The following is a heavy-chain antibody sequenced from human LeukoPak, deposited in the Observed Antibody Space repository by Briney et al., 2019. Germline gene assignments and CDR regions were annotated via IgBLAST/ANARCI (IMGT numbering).Heavy chain of an antibody. V-gene: IGHV4-59*02. J-gene: IGHJ4*02. CDR1: GGSVSSYY. Sequence: SETLSLTCTVSGGSVSSYYWSWIRQPPGKGLEWIGYIYHSGSTNHSPSLKSRVTTSVDTSKNQFSLELSSVTAADTAVYFCASLGGYYDFWSGYRDYWGQGTLVTVSS. CDR2: IYHSGST. CDR3: ASLGGYYDFWSGYRDY. D-gene: IGHD3-3*01.